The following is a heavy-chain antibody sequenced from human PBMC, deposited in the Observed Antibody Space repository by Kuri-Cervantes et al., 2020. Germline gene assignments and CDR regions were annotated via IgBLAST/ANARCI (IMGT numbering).Heavy chain of an antibody. CDR2: ISYDGSNE. CDR3: AKDWGNWGYGYYFDY. Sequence: GGSLRLSRAASGFTFSTHGMHWVRQAPGKGLEWVAVISYDGSNEYYADSVKGRFTISRDNSKNTLYLQLNSLRAEDTAMYYCAKDWGNWGYGYYFDYWGQGTLVTVSS. V-gene: IGHV3-30*18. D-gene: IGHD7-27*01. J-gene: IGHJ4*02. CDR1: GFTFSTHG.